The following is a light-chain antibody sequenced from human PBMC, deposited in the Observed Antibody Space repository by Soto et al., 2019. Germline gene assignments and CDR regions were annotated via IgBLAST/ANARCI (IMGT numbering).Light chain of an antibody. CDR3: QQRGNRPPWT. CDR1: QDISNY. CDR2: DAS. J-gene: IGKJ1*01. V-gene: IGKV1-33*01. Sequence: DIQMTQSPSSLSASVGDRVTITFQASQDISNYLNWYQQKPGKAPKLLIYDASNLETGVPSRFSGSGSGTDFTFTISSLQPEDFAVYYCQQRGNRPPWTFGQGTKV.